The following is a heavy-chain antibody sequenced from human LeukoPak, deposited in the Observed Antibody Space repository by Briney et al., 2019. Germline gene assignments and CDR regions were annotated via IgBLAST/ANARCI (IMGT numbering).Heavy chain of an antibody. CDR1: GGSISSYH. CDR2: ININEGP. CDR3: ARGRYCSSTSCYRADRGATRRGYNWFDP. Sequence: PSETLSLTCTVSGGSISSYHWSWIRQPAGKGLEWIGHININEGPKYNPSLRSRVTMSADTSKNQFSLKLSSVTAADTAVYYCARGRYCSSTSCYRADRGATRRGYNWFDPWGQGTLVTVSS. V-gene: IGHV4-4*07. J-gene: IGHJ5*02. D-gene: IGHD2-2*02.